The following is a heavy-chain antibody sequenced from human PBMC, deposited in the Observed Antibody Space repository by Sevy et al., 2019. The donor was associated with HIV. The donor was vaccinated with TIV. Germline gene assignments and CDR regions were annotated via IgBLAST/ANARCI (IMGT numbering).Heavy chain of an antibody. V-gene: IGHV3-11*01. Sequence: GGSLRLSCVASGFTFSDYYMSWIRQAPGKGREWVSYISGSDGAIYYADSVKGRFPIARENTKNSLYLQMTSLTAEDTAVYYCARDHVKDGDLGDYYYFAMDVWGQGTTVTVSS. D-gene: IGHD4-17*01. CDR1: GFTFSDYY. CDR2: ISGSDGAI. J-gene: IGHJ6*02. CDR3: ARDHVKDGDLGDYYYFAMDV.